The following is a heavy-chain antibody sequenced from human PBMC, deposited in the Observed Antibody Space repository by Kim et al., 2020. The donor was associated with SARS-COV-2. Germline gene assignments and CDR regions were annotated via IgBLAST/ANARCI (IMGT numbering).Heavy chain of an antibody. Sequence: SETLSLTCTVSGGSISSSSYYWGWIRQPPGKGLEWIGSFYYSGSTYYNPSLKSRVTISVDTSKNQFSLKLSSVTAADTAVYYCARVGYCSGGSCYHSGGGNWFDPWGQGTLVTVSS. CDR2: FYYSGST. V-gene: IGHV4-39*01. CDR3: ARVGYCSGGSCYHSGGGNWFDP. J-gene: IGHJ5*02. CDR1: GGSISSSSYY. D-gene: IGHD2-15*01.